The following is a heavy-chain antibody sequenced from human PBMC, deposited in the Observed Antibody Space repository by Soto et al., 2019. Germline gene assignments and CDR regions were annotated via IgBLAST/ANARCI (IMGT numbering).Heavy chain of an antibody. V-gene: IGHV3-33*01. CDR3: ARDGYYGSYKGLIRLHYFDT. CDR1: GFTFRNYG. CDR2: IWYDGSKK. Sequence: GGSLRLSCAASGFTFRNYGMHWVRQAPGKGLEWVAVIWYDGSKKYYSDSVKGRFTTSRDNSKNTLYLQMDSLRVDDTAVYYCARDGYYGSYKGLIRLHYFDTWGPGTLVTVSS. J-gene: IGHJ4*02. D-gene: IGHD3-10*01.